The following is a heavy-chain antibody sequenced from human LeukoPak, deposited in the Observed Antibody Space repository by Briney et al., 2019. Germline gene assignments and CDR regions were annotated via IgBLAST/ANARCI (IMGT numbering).Heavy chain of an antibody. D-gene: IGHD2-15*01. CDR2: FDPEDGET. CDR1: GYTLTELS. CDR3: ATLKSLGYCSGGSCGNWFDP. Sequence: GASXKVSCKVSGYTLTELSMHWVRQAPGKGLEWMGGFDPEDGETIYAQKFQGRVTMTEDTSTDTAYMELSRLRSEDTAVYYCATLKSLGYCSGGSCGNWFDPWGQGTLVTVSS. J-gene: IGHJ5*02. V-gene: IGHV1-24*01.